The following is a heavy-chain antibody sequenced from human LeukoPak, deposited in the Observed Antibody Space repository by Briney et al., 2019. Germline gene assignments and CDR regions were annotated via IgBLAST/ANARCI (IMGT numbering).Heavy chain of an antibody. J-gene: IGHJ4*02. V-gene: IGHV3-23*01. CDR3: AKGDYGDY. CDR1: GFTFSSYV. CDR2: ISGSGGSA. Sequence: GGALRLSCAASGFTFSSYVMTWVRQAPGKGLEWVSAISGSGGSAYYADSVKGHFTISRDNSKKTRYLQMNSLRVEDTAIYYCAKGDYGDYWGQGTLVTVSS. D-gene: IGHD3-16*01.